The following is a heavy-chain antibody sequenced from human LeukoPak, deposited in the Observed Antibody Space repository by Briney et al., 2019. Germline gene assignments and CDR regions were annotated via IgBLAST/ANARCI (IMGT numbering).Heavy chain of an antibody. V-gene: IGHV3-21*01. CDR2: ISTSGGST. CDR3: VKNGRLDY. D-gene: IGHD2-8*01. CDR1: GFTFSSQN. J-gene: IGHJ4*02. Sequence: PGGSLRLSCAASGFTFSSQNMNWARQAPGKGLEWVAYISTSGGSTKNADSVEGGFNISRDNVENSLYLLMHSLRLDDTAVYYCVKNGRLDYWGQGIVVTLSS.